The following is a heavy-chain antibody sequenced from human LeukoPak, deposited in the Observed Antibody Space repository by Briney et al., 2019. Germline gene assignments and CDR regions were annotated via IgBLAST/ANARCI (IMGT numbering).Heavy chain of an antibody. J-gene: IGHJ5*02. CDR3: AREGGYCSSTSCYSWGFDP. Sequence: SETLSLTCTVSGGSISSHYWSWIRQPAGKGLEWIGRIYTSGSTNYNPSLKSRVTMSVDTSKNQFSLKLSSVTAADTAVYYCAREGGYCSSTSCYSWGFDPWGQGTLVTVSS. D-gene: IGHD2-2*01. V-gene: IGHV4-4*07. CDR1: GGSISSHY. CDR2: IYTSGST.